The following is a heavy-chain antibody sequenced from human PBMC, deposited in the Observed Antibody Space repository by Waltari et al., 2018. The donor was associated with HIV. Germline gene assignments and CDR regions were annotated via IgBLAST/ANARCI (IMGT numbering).Heavy chain of an antibody. Sequence: QLQLQESGPGLVKPSATLSLTCPVPGGSLSSRSHDSWGWLRQPPGKGLEWIGSISYSENTYYNPSLKGRVTLSIDTSENQFSLRLNSVTATDTAVYYCTRIKGTIYSSYFGMDVWGQGTTVIVSS. CDR1: GGSLSSRSHDS. CDR3: TRIKGTIYSSYFGMDV. V-gene: IGHV4-39*01. D-gene: IGHD3-10*01. CDR2: ISYSENT. J-gene: IGHJ6*02.